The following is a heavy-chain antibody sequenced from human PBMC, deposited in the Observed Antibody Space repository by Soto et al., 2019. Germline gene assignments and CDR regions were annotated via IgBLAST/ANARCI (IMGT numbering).Heavy chain of an antibody. Sequence: ASVKVSCKASGYTFTGYYMHWVRQAPGQGLEWMGWINPNSGGTNYAQKFQGRVTMTRDTSISTAYMELSRLRSDDTAVYYCARDPARIYCSSTSCSYYYYYGMDVWGQRTTVTVSS. V-gene: IGHV1-2*02. J-gene: IGHJ6*02. D-gene: IGHD2-2*01. CDR2: INPNSGGT. CDR3: ARDPARIYCSSTSCSYYYYYGMDV. CDR1: GYTFTGYY.